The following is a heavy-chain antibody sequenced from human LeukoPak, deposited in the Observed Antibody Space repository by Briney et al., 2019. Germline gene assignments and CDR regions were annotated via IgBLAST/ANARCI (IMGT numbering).Heavy chain of an antibody. CDR3: ARPLLPGTFDCSDY. CDR2: ISSSSNYI. D-gene: IGHD3-9*01. V-gene: IGHV3-21*01. Sequence: PGGSLRLSCAASGFTFSSYSMNWVRQAPGKGLEWVSSISSSSNYIYYADSVKGRFTISRDNAKNSLYLQMNSLRAEDTAVYYCARPLLPGTFDCSDYWGQGTRVTVSS. CDR1: GFTFSSYS. J-gene: IGHJ4*02.